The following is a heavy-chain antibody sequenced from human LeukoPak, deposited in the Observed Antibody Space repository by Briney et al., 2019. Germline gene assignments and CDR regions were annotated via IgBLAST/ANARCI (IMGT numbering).Heavy chain of an antibody. CDR2: ISGYNGNT. CDR3: ARTSYVWGSYRPDDAFDI. V-gene: IGHV1-18*01. D-gene: IGHD3-16*02. Sequence: GASVKVSCKASGYTFTIYGISWVRQAPGQGLEWMGWISGYNGNTNYAQKFQGRVTMTTDTSTSTAYMELRSLRSDDTAVYYCARTSYVWGSYRPDDAFDIWGQGTMVTVSS. J-gene: IGHJ3*02. CDR1: GYTFTIYG.